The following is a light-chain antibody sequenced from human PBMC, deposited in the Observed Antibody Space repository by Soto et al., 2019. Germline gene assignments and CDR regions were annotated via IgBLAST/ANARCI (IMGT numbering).Light chain of an antibody. Sequence: DIMITQTPLSHPVTPRKPASISCRSSVRILHRGDGNTYVDWYLQKPGQSPQLLIYTLSYRASGVPDRFSGSGSDTDFTLKISRVEAEDVGVYYCMQRIEFPLTFGGGTKVDIK. J-gene: IGKJ4*01. CDR3: MQRIEFPLT. CDR2: TLS. CDR1: VRILHRGDGNTY. V-gene: IGKV2-40*01.